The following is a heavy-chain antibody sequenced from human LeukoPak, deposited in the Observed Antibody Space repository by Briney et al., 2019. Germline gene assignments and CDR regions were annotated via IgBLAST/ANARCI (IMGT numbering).Heavy chain of an antibody. CDR3: ARESVGATRRGFVDY. CDR1: GGSISSGSYY. D-gene: IGHD1-26*01. V-gene: IGHV4-61*02. J-gene: IGHJ4*02. Sequence: SETLSLTCTVSGGSISSGSYYWSWIRQPAGKGLEWIGRIYTSGSTNYNPSLKSRVTISVDTSNNQVSLKLSSVTAADTAVYYCARESVGATRRGFVDYWGQGTLVTVSS. CDR2: IYTSGST.